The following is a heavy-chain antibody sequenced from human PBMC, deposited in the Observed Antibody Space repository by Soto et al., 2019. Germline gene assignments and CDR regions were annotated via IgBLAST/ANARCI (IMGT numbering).Heavy chain of an antibody. CDR3: AKKGERLWFGELLYYFDY. J-gene: IGHJ4*02. Sequence: GWSLRLSCAASGFTFSSYAMSWVRQAPGKGLEWVSAISGSGGSTYYADSVKGRFTISRDNSKNTLYLQMNSLRAEDTAVYYGAKKGERLWFGELLYYFDYWGQGTLVTVSS. V-gene: IGHV3-23*01. CDR1: GFTFSSYA. CDR2: ISGSGGST. D-gene: IGHD3-10*01.